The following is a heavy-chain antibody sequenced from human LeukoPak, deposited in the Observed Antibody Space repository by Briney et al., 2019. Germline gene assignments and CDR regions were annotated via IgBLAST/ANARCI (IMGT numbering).Heavy chain of an antibody. CDR2: TYYRSKWYN. D-gene: IGHD1-1*01. V-gene: IGHV6-1*01. CDR1: GDSVSSNSAA. J-gene: IGHJ3*02. Sequence: SQTLSLTCAISGDSVSSNSAAWSWIRQSPSRGLEWLGRTYYRSKWYNDYAVSVTSRITINPDTSENQFSLQLNSVTPEDTAVYYCARDGAATTDAFDIWGQGTMVTVSS. CDR3: ARDGAATTDAFDI.